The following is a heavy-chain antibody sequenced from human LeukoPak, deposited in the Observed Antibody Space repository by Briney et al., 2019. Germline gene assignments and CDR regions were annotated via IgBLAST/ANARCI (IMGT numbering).Heavy chain of an antibody. V-gene: IGHV3-23*01. Sequence: GGSLRLSCAASGFTFSSYAMNWVRQAPGKGLEWVSGISGSGGSTYYADSVKGRFTISRDNSKNTLYLQMDSLRAEDTAVYYCAKGYDYYDSSGYPDYWGQGTLVTVPS. CDR2: ISGSGGST. CDR1: GFTFSSYA. CDR3: AKGYDYYDSSGYPDY. D-gene: IGHD3-22*01. J-gene: IGHJ4*02.